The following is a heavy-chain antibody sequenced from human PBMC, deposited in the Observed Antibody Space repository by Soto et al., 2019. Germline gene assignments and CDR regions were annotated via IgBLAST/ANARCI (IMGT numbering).Heavy chain of an antibody. J-gene: IGHJ6*02. CDR3: ARAMVYYYYYYGMDV. V-gene: IGHV3-53*01. D-gene: IGHD5-18*01. CDR2: IYSGGST. Sequence: PRKGLEWVSVIYSGGSTYYADSVKGRFTISRDNSKNTLYLQMNSLRAEDTAVYYCARAMVYYYYYYGMDVWGQGTTVTVSS.